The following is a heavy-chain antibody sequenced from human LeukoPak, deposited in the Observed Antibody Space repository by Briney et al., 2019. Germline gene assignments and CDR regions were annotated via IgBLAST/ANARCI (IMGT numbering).Heavy chain of an antibody. CDR1: GYTFTGYY. V-gene: IGHV1-2*02. CDR3: ARLSSGYYSDY. CDR2: INPNSGDT. Sequence: GASVKVSCKASGYTFTGYYMHWVRQAPGQGLEWMGWINPNSGDTNYAQRFQGRVTMTRDTSISTAYMELSRLRSDDTAVYSCARLSSGYYSDYWGQGTLVTVSS. J-gene: IGHJ4*02. D-gene: IGHD3-22*01.